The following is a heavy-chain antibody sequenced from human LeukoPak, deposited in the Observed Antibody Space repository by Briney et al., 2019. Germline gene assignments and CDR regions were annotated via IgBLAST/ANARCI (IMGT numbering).Heavy chain of an antibody. CDR2: ISGGTT. CDR3: SRGSGWLSVY. V-gene: IGHV3-49*01. J-gene: IGHJ4*02. D-gene: IGHD6-19*01. Sequence: GGSLRLSCTASGFTFGNYLMSWFRQAPGKGLEWIGFISGGTTEYAASVKGRFTISRDGSTSIAYLQMNSLTTEDTAVYYCSRGSGWLSVYWGQGTLVTVSS. CDR1: GFTFGNYL.